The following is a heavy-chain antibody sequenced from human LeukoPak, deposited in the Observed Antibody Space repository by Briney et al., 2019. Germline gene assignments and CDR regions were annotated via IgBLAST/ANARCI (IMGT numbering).Heavy chain of an antibody. J-gene: IGHJ5*02. V-gene: IGHV3-23*01. D-gene: IGHD3-16*02. Sequence: GGSLRLSCAASGFTFNNYAMSWVRQAPGKGLEWVSTISGSGGSTYYADSVKGRFTISRDNSKNTLHLQMNSLRAEDTAVYYCAKDRLITFGGVIVNWFDPWGQGTLVTVSS. CDR2: ISGSGGST. CDR3: AKDRLITFGGVIVNWFDP. CDR1: GFTFNNYA.